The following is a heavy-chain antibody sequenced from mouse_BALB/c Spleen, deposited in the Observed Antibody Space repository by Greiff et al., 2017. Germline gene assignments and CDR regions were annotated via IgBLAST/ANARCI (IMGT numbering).Heavy chain of an antibody. D-gene: IGHD2-14*01. V-gene: IGHV5-12-1*01. CDR1: GFAFSSYD. Sequence: EVQLVESGGGLVKPGGSLKLSCAASGFAFSSYDMSWVRQTPEKRLEWVAYISSGGGSTYYPDTVKGRFTISRDNAKNTLYLQMSSLKSEDTAMYYCARSLYYRYDCYAMDYWGQGTSVTVSS. CDR2: ISSGGGST. CDR3: ARSLYYRYDCYAMDY. J-gene: IGHJ4*01.